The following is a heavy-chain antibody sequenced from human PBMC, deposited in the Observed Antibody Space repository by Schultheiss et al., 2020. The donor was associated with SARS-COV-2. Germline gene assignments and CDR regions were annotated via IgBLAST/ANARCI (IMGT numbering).Heavy chain of an antibody. D-gene: IGHD3-10*01. V-gene: IGHV4-59*01. CDR1: GGSISSYY. J-gene: IGHJ5*02. CDR3: ARDLGGLGFDP. Sequence: SETLSLTCTVSGGSISSYYWSWIRQPPGKGLEWIGYIYYSGSTNYNPSLKSRVTISVDTSKNQFSLKLSSVTAADTAVYYCARDLGGLGFDPWGQGTLVTGSS. CDR2: IYYSGST.